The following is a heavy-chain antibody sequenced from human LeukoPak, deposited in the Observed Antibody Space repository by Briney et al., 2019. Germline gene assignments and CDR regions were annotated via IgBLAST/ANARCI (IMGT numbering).Heavy chain of an antibody. CDR3: ARDVSRDSRGYYYYGMDV. J-gene: IGHJ6*02. CDR2: ISGYNGNT. V-gene: IGHV1-18*01. CDR1: GYTFISYG. Sequence: ASVKVSCKASGYTFISYGISWVRQAPGQGLEWMGWISGYNGNTKYAKKVQGRVTMTTDTSTSTAYMELRRVRSDDTAVYYCARDVSRDSRGYYYYGMDVWGQGTTVTVSS. D-gene: IGHD3-22*01.